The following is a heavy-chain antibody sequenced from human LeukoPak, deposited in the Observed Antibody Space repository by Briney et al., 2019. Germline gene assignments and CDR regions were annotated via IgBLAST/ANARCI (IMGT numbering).Heavy chain of an antibody. D-gene: IGHD2-2*01. J-gene: IGHJ5*02. CDR2: ISGSGGST. CDR3: GACSSTSCSPDNWFDP. CDR1: GFTFSSYA. V-gene: IGHV3-23*01. Sequence: GGSLRLSCAASGFTFSSYAMSWVRQAPGKGLEWVSAISGSGGSTYYADSVKGRFTISRDNSKNTLYLQMNSLRDEDTAVYYCGACSSTSCSPDNWFDPWGQGTLVTVSS.